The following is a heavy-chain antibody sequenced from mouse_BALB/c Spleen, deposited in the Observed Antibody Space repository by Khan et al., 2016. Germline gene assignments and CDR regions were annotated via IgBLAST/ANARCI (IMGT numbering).Heavy chain of an antibody. CDR2: IRLKSNNYAT. J-gene: IGHJ4*01. CDR1: GFTFSNYW. V-gene: IGHV6-6*02. Sequence: EVKLEESGGGLVQPGGSMKLSCVASGFTFSNYWMNWVRQSPEKGLEWVAEIRLKSNNYATHYAESVNGRFTISRDDSKSSVYLQMNNLRAEDTGIYYCTRADGYYVYTMDYWGQGTSVTVSS. CDR3: TRADGYYVYTMDY. D-gene: IGHD2-3*01.